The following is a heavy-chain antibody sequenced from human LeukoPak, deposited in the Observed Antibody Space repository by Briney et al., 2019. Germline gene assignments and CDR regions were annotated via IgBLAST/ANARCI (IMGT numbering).Heavy chain of an antibody. V-gene: IGHV1-2*02. CDR3: ARDSSDILTGYYHF. D-gene: IGHD3-9*01. CDR1: GYSFNDYY. J-gene: IGHJ4*02. CDR2: INPNSGRT. Sequence: ASVTVSCKTSGYSFNDYYLHWVRPAPGQGLEWMGWINPNSGRTHYAPKFQGRVTLTTDTSITTAYMELSSLISGDTALYYCARDSSDILTGYYHFWGQGTLVTVSS.